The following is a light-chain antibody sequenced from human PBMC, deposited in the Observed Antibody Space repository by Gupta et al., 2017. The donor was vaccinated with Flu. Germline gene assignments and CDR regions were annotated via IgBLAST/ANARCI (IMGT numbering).Light chain of an antibody. Sequence: QVVLTQSPSASASLGASVKLTCTLSSGHVNDAIAWHQQPPMQGPHYLMRLNRDGSHHKGDGVPDRFSGSSSRAERYLIISSLRSEDEADYYCQTWTTGVVIFGGGTRLTVL. J-gene: IGLJ2*01. CDR3: QTWTTGVVI. V-gene: IGLV4-69*01. CDR1: SGHVNDA. CDR2: LNRDGSH.